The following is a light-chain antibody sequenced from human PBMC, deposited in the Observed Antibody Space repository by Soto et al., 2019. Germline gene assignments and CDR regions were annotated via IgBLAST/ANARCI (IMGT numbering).Light chain of an antibody. V-gene: IGKV3-20*01. Sequence: EIVLTQSPVTLSLSPGESATLSCRASQSVSSSQVPWYQQKPGQAPRLLIYGASSRATGIPDRFSGVGSETDFTLTINRLEPEDFAVYYCQQYATSPHTFGQGTKLEIK. CDR3: QQYATSPHT. CDR1: QSVSSSQ. J-gene: IGKJ2*01. CDR2: GAS.